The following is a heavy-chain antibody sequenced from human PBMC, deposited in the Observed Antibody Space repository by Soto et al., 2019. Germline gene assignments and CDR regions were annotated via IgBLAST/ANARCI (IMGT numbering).Heavy chain of an antibody. J-gene: IGHJ4*02. D-gene: IGHD3-22*01. V-gene: IGHV1-3*01. Sequence: ASVKVSCKASGYTFTSYAMHWVRQAPGQRLEWMGWINAGNGNTKYSQKFQGRVTITRDTSASTAYMELSSLRSEDTAVYYCARFHSSGYRIFDYWGQGTLVTVSS. CDR2: INAGNGNT. CDR3: ARFHSSGYRIFDY. CDR1: GYTFTSYA.